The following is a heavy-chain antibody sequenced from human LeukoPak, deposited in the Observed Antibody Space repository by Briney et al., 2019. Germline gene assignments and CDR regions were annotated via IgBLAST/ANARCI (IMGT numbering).Heavy chain of an antibody. CDR3: ARRNTADASIDF. CDR2: IFYRGGST. D-gene: IGHD2/OR15-2a*01. CDR1: AGSIIGHW. Sequence: SETLSLTCTVSAGSIIGHWWSWIRQPPGKGLEWIGDIFYRGGSTNYNRSLKSRLTMSLDTSKNQSSLKLTSVTAADTAMYYCARRNTADASIDFWGQGTLVTASS. V-gene: IGHV4-59*08. J-gene: IGHJ4*02.